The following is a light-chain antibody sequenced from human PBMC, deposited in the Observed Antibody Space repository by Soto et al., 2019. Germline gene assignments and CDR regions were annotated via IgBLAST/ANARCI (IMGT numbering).Light chain of an antibody. CDR1: SSDVGAYNS. Sequence: QSALTQPPSASGSPGQSVTISCTGSSSDVGAYNSVSWYQHYPGKAPKLLIYEVSKRPSGVPDRFSGSKSGNTASLTVSGLQAEDEADYYCSSYTSSSTPFVFGTGTKVTVL. V-gene: IGLV2-8*01. CDR3: SSYTSSSTPFV. J-gene: IGLJ1*01. CDR2: EVS.